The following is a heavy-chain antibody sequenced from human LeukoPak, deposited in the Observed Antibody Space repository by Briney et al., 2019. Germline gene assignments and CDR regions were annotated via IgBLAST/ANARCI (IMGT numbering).Heavy chain of an antibody. CDR3: ARGGLRSSYYYYYMDV. CDR1: GYTFTCYY. D-gene: IGHD2/OR15-2a*01. V-gene: IGHV1-2*06. Sequence: ASXKVSCKASGYTFTCYYMHWVRQAPGQGLEWMGRINPNSGGTNYAQKFQGRVTMTRDTSISTACMELSRLRSDDTAVYYCARGGLRSSYYYYYMDVWGKGTTVTVSS. CDR2: INPNSGGT. J-gene: IGHJ6*03.